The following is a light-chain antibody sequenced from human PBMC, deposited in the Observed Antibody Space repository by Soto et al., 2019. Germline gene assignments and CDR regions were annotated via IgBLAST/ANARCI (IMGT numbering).Light chain of an antibody. Sequence: QSLLGQPASISGSPGQSITISCTGTSSDIGGYKYVSWYQQHPGKAPKLMIYGVSNRPSGVANRFSGSKSGNTATLTISGLQGEDEAEYYCSSYTGGSTYVFGTGTKVNVL. J-gene: IGLJ1*01. CDR2: GVS. CDR1: SSDIGGYKY. V-gene: IGLV2-14*01. CDR3: SSYTGGSTYV.